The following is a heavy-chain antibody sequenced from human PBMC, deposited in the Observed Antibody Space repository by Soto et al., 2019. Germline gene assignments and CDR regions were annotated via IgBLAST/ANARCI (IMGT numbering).Heavy chain of an antibody. V-gene: IGHV1-3*01. CDR2: INAGNGNT. J-gene: IGHJ6*02. CDR3: ARGVENIVVVLDVFGYYGMDV. D-gene: IGHD2-2*01. Sequence: ASVKVSCKASGYSFTSYVIYWVRQAPGQRLEWMGWINAGNGNTKYSQKFQGRVTITSDTSASTAYMELSSLRSEDTAVYFCARGVENIVVVLDVFGYYGMDVWGQGXTVTVSS. CDR1: GYSFTSYV.